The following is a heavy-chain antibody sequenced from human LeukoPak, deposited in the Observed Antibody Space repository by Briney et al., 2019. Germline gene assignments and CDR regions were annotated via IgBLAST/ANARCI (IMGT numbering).Heavy chain of an antibody. V-gene: IGHV4-34*01. CDR3: ASGYTSGWQNDY. J-gene: IGHJ4*02. CDR1: GGSFSGYY. CDR2: INHSGST. D-gene: IGHD6-19*01. Sequence: PSETLSLTCAVYGGSFSGYYWSWIRKPPGKGLEWIGEINHSGSTNYNPTLKSRVTISVDTSKNQFSLKVSSVTAADTAVYYCASGYTSGWQNDYWGQGTLVTVSS.